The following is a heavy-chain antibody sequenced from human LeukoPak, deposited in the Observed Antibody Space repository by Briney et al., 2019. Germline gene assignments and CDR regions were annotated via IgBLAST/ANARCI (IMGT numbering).Heavy chain of an antibody. CDR1: GFTFDGYA. CDR2: ISWNSGSI. CDR3: TKGSDSSAYSAFDC. J-gene: IGHJ4*02. V-gene: IGHV3-9*01. D-gene: IGHD3-22*01. Sequence: GGSLRLSCAASGFTFDGYAMHWVRQAPGKGLEWVSGISWNSGSIGYADSVKGRFSISRDNAKISLYLQMNSLRAEDTALYYCTKGSDSSAYSAFDCWGQGNLVTVSS.